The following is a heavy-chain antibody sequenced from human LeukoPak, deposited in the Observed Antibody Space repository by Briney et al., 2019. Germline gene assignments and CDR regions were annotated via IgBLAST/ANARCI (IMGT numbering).Heavy chain of an antibody. CDR1: GFTVSSNY. J-gene: IGHJ4*02. D-gene: IGHD1-26*01. V-gene: IGHV3-53*01. CDR3: AREGLGLDY. Sequence: GGSVRLSCAVSGFTVSSNYMSWVRQAPGKGLEWVSVIYSGGSTYYADSVKGRFTISRDNSKNTLYLQMDSLRAEDTAVYYCAREGLGLDYWGQGTLVTVSS. CDR2: IYSGGST.